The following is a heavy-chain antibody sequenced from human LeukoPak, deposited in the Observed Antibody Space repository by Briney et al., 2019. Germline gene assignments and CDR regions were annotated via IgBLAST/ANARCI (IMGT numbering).Heavy chain of an antibody. CDR1: GFTFSSYS. J-gene: IGHJ4*02. CDR3: ARKKIQLWTFDY. D-gene: IGHD5-18*01. Sequence: PGGSLRLSCAASGFTFSSYSMNWVRQAPGKGLEWVSSISSSSSYICYADSVKGRFTISRDNAKNSLYLQMNSLRAEDTAVYYCARKKIQLWTFDYWGQGTLVTVSS. CDR2: ISSSSSYI. V-gene: IGHV3-21*01.